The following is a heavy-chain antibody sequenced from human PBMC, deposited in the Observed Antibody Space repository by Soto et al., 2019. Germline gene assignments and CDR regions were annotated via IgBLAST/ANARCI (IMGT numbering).Heavy chain of an antibody. CDR3: LSLRYTFRRMGV. CDR2: ISGGGGST. Sequence: QVQLVESGGGLVMPGGTLRLSCAASGFTFSDYHMTRIRQAPGKGLECVSYISGGGGSTHYADSVKGRFTISRDNAKDSVYLQMNSLRAEDTAVYYCLSLRYTFRRMGVWGKGTTVTVSS. J-gene: IGHJ6*03. V-gene: IGHV3-11*01. D-gene: IGHD3-16*02. CDR1: GFTFSDYH.